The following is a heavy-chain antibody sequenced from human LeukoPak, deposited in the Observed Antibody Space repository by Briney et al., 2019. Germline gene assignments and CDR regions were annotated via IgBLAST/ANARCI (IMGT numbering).Heavy chain of an antibody. V-gene: IGHV3-48*04. J-gene: IGHJ6*04. D-gene: IGHD3-10*02. CDR2: ISSSGSTI. CDR1: GFTFSIYS. Sequence: GGSLRLSCAASGFTFSIYSMDWVRRAPGKGLEWVSYISSSGSTIYYADSVKGRFTISRDNAKNSLYLQMNSLRAEDTAVYYCAELGITMIGGVWGKGTTVTISS. CDR3: AELGITMIGGV.